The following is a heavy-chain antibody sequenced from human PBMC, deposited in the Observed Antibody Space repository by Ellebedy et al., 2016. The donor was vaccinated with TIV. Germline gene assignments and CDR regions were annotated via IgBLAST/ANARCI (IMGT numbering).Heavy chain of an antibody. CDR1: GDTFSSYA. CDR2: ILPVFGSA. J-gene: IGHJ5*02. D-gene: IGHD6-13*01. V-gene: IGHV1-69*13. Sequence: AASVKVSCKASGDTFSSYAVSWVRQAPGQGLEWMGKILPVFGSADYAQKFQGRVTITADASTSTAYMELTSLRSEDTAVYFCVRGSSSPTWGQGTLVTVSS. CDR3: VRGSSSPT.